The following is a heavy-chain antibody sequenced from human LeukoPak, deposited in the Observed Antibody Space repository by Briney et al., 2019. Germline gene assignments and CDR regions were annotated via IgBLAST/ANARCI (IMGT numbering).Heavy chain of an antibody. J-gene: IGHJ6*02. V-gene: IGHV4-30-2*01. Sequence: SETLSLTCAVSGGSISSGGYSWSWIRQPPGKGLEWIGYIYHSGSTYYNPSLKSRVTISVDRSKNQFSLKLSTVTAADTAVYYCARANSAVFYYYGMDVWGQGTTVTVSS. D-gene: IGHD2/OR15-2a*01. CDR1: GGSISSGGYS. CDR3: ARANSAVFYYYGMDV. CDR2: IYHSGST.